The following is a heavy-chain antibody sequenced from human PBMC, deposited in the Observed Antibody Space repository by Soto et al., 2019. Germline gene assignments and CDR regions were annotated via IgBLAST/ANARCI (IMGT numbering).Heavy chain of an antibody. CDR1: GYSISSGYY. Sequence: SETLSLTCAVSGYSISSGYYWGWIRQPPGKGLEWIVTIYHSGTTYSNPSLKSRVTISVDTSKNQFSLKLSSVTAADTAVYYCARGLYYYDSSGYSPDYWGLGTLVTVSS. D-gene: IGHD3-22*01. V-gene: IGHV4-38-2*01. CDR2: IYHSGTT. CDR3: ARGLYYYDSSGYSPDY. J-gene: IGHJ4*02.